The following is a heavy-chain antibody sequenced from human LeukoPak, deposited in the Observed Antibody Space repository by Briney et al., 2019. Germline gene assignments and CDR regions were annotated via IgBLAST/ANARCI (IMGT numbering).Heavy chain of an antibody. CDR3: ARESIAAAGRNAFDI. V-gene: IGHV3-30-3*01. CDR2: ISYDGSNK. Sequence: PGRSLRLSCAASGFTFSSYAMHWVRQAPGKGLEWVAVISYDGSNKYYADSVKGRFTISRDNSKNTLYLQMNSLRAEDTAVYYCARESIAAAGRNAFDIWGQGTMVTVSS. J-gene: IGHJ3*02. CDR1: GFTFSSYA. D-gene: IGHD6-13*01.